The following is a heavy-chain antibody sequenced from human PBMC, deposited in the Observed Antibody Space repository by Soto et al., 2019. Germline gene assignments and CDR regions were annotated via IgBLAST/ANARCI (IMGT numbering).Heavy chain of an antibody. D-gene: IGHD3-3*01. CDR3: AKDQGFLEWIPQGGLDV. J-gene: IGHJ6*02. Sequence: EVQLLESGGGLAQPGGALRLSCEVSGFTFRKYVMTWVRQAPGKGLEWDSSLSSTGGSTYYGYSVKGRFTHSRDNSKNTLFLQMNSLRAEDTAIYYCAKDQGFLEWIPQGGLDVWGPGTTVAVTS. V-gene: IGHV3-23*01. CDR1: GFTFRKYV. CDR2: LSSTGGST.